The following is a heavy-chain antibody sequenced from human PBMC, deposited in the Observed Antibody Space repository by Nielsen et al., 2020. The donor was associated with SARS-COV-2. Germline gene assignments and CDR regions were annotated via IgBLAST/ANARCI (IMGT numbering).Heavy chain of an antibody. Sequence: SETLSLTCTVSGGSISSGDYYWSWIRQPPGKGLEWIGYIYYSGSTYYNPSLKSRVTISVDTSKNQFSLKLSSVTAADTAVYYCARQQTSHSTYYYYGMDVWGQGTTVTVSS. V-gene: IGHV4-30-4*01. D-gene: IGHD6-13*01. CDR3: ARQQTSHSTYYYYGMDV. J-gene: IGHJ6*02. CDR1: GGSISSGDYY. CDR2: IYYSGST.